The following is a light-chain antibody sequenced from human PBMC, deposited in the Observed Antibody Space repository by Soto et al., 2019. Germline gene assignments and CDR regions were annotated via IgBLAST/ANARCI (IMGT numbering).Light chain of an antibody. V-gene: IGKV1-39*01. CDR2: AAT. CDR3: QQSYSNPRT. CDR1: QSISSY. J-gene: IGKJ1*01. Sequence: IQLTQSPSSLSSSVGYIVTITCRASQSISSYLNWYQHKPGKAPNLLIYAATTLQSGVPSRFSGSGSGTDFTLTISSLQPEDFATYYCQQSYSNPRTFGQGTKVDIK.